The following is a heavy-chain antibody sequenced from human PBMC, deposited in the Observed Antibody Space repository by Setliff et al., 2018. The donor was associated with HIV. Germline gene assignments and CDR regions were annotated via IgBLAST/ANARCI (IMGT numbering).Heavy chain of an antibody. CDR3: AVGDYVWGSYRLDF. D-gene: IGHD3-16*02. V-gene: IGHV1-69*13. CDR2: VIPVFDTT. Sequence: SVKVSCKASGGTFSNYAFSWVRLAPGQGLEWMGGVIPVFDTTNYEKKFRDRVTITADESTSTVYLELISLRSEDTAVYYCAVGDYVWGSYRLDFWGQGTLVTVSS. CDR1: GGTFSNYA. J-gene: IGHJ4*02.